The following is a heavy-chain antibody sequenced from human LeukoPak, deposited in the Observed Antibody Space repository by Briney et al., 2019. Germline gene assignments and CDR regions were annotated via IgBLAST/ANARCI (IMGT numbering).Heavy chain of an antibody. CDR1: GGSISSYY. CDR3: ARGADYRYYYGMDV. Sequence: PSETLSLTCTVSGGSISSYYWSWIRQPPGKGLEWIGYIYYSGSTNYNPSLKSRVTISVDTSKSQFSLKLSSVTAADTAVYYCARGADYRYYYGMDVWGQGTTVTVSS. D-gene: IGHD4-11*01. J-gene: IGHJ6*02. CDR2: IYYSGST. V-gene: IGHV4-59*01.